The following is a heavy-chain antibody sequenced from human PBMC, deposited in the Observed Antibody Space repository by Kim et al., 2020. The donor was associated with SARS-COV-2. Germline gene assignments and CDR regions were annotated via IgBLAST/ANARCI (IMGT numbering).Heavy chain of an antibody. CDR3: TTDNWDNTGPFDY. J-gene: IGHJ4*02. CDR1: GFTFSNAW. CDR2: IKSKTDGGTT. Sequence: GGSLRLSCAASGFTFSNAWMSWVRQAPGKGLEWVGRIKSKTDGGTTDYAAPVKGRFTISRDDSKNTLYLQMNSLKTEDTAVYYCTTDNWDNTGPFDYWGQGTLVTVSS. D-gene: IGHD7-27*01. V-gene: IGHV3-15*01.